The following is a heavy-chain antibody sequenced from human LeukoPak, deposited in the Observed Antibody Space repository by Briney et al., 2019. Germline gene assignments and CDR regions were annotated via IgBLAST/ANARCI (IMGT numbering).Heavy chain of an antibody. Sequence: GGSLRLSCAASGFTFTKFWMHWVRQAPGKGLEWVSVIYSGGSTYYADSVKGRFTISRDNSKNTLYLQMNSLRAEDTAVYYCARGYDYVWGSYRSDYWGQGTLVTVSS. J-gene: IGHJ4*02. CDR2: IYSGGST. D-gene: IGHD3-16*02. CDR1: GFTFTKFW. V-gene: IGHV3-66*01. CDR3: ARGYDYVWGSYRSDY.